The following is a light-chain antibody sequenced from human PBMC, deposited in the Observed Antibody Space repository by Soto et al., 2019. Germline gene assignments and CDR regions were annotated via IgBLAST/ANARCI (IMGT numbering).Light chain of an antibody. CDR2: GAS. CDR3: QQYYNWPLT. J-gene: IGKJ4*01. CDR1: QSVSSD. Sequence: EIVMTQSPATLSVSPGERATLSCRASQSVSSDLVWYQQKPGQAPRLLIYGASTMATGFPARFSGSGSGTEFTLTISSLQSEDFALYYCQQYYNWPLTFGGGTKVEIK. V-gene: IGKV3-15*01.